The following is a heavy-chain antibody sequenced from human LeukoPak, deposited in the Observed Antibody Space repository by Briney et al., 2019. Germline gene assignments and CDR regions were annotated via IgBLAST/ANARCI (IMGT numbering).Heavy chain of an antibody. CDR1: GYTFTAYY. V-gene: IGHV1-2*02. CDR3: ASEAFCAGGSCYLHRVAS. D-gene: IGHD2-15*01. CDR2: IDTNSGGT. Sequence: GASVKASCKASGYTFTAYYMHWVRQAPGQGLEWMGWIDTNSGGTNYAQKFQGRVTITRDTSIGTAYMELSSLISDDTAVYYCASEAFCAGGSCYLHRVASWGPGTLVTVSS. J-gene: IGHJ4*02.